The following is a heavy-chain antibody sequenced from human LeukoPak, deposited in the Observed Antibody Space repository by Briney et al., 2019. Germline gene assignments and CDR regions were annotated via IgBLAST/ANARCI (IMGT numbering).Heavy chain of an antibody. CDR2: IYYHENT. CDR3: ARVRRYYYDSSGPII. V-gene: IGHV4-39*01. D-gene: IGHD3-22*01. J-gene: IGHJ3*02. CDR1: GGPISSSSDY. Sequence: SETLSLTCTVSGGPISSSSDYWGWIRQAPGKGLEWIGSIYYHENTYYNSSLKSRVTISVDTSKNQFSLKLNSVTAADTAVYYCARVRRYYYDSSGPIIWGQGTMVTVSS.